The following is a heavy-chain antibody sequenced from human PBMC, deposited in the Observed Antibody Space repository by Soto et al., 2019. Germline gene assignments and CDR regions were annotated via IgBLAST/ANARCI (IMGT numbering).Heavy chain of an antibody. V-gene: IGHV3-43*01. CDR1: GFTFDDYT. CDR3: TKDGSVRSGIYWGCYYYGMDV. D-gene: IGHD1-26*01. Sequence: GGSLRRSCAASGFTFDDYTMHWVRQAPGKGLEWVSLITWDGGSTYYADSVKGRFTVSRDNSKNSLYLQMNSLRTEDTALYYCTKDGSVRSGIYWGCYYYGMDVWGQGTTVTVS. CDR2: ITWDGGST. J-gene: IGHJ6*02.